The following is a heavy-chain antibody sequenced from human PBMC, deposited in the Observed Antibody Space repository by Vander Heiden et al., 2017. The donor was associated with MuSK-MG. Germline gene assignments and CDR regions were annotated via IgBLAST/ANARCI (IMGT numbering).Heavy chain of an antibody. D-gene: IGHD3-3*01. CDR2: INPNSGGT. V-gene: IGHV1-2*06. Sequence: QVQLVQSGAEVKKPGASVKVSCKASGYTFTGYYMHWVRQAPGQGLEWMGRINPNSGGTNYAQKFQGRVTMTRDTSISTAYMELSRLRSDDTAVYYCARVAYYDFLSGDYTRRDYYFDYWGQGTLVTVSS. CDR1: GYTFTGYY. J-gene: IGHJ4*02. CDR3: ARVAYYDFLSGDYTRRDYYFDY.